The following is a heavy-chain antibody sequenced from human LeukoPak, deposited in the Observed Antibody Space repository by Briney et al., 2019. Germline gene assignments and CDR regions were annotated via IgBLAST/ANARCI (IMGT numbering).Heavy chain of an antibody. Sequence: GGSLRLSLAASGFTFSSYPISWVRQAPGKGLNCPSAISGSGGDTYYADSVKGRFTISRDKSKNTLYLQMNSLRAEDTAVYYCATGYCSGGTCYSIYWGQGTLVTVSS. CDR1: GFTFSSYP. V-gene: IGHV3-23*01. D-gene: IGHD2-15*01. CDR2: ISGSGGDT. CDR3: ATGYCSGGTCYSIY. J-gene: IGHJ4*02.